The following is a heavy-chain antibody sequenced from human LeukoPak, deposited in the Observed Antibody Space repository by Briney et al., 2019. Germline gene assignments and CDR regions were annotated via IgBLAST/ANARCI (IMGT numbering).Heavy chain of an antibody. CDR1: EFSVGSNY. CDR2: IYSGGST. Sequence: GGSLRLSCAASEFSVGSNYMTWVRQAPGKGLEWVSLIYSGGSTYYADSVKGRFTISRDNSKNTLSLQMNNLRADDTAVYYCAKSYASGSFYDYWGQGTLVTVSS. J-gene: IGHJ4*02. CDR3: AKSYASGSFYDY. D-gene: IGHD3-10*01. V-gene: IGHV3-66*01.